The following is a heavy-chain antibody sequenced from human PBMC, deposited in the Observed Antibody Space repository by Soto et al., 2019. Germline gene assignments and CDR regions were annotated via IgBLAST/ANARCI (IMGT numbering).Heavy chain of an antibody. CDR3: ARDLGGRPHY. CDR1: GYTFTSYA. Sequence: QVQLVQSGAEVKKPGASVKVSCKASGYTFTSYAIHWVRQAPGQRLEWMGWINAGNGNTKYSQKFQDRVTITRDTSASTAYMELSSLRSEDTAVYYCARDLGGRPHYWGQGTLVTVSS. J-gene: IGHJ4*02. CDR2: INAGNGNT. D-gene: IGHD1-1*01. V-gene: IGHV1-3*01.